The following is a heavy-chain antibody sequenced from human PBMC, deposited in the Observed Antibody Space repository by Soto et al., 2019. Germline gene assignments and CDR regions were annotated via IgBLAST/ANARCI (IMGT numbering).Heavy chain of an antibody. CDR1: GGSISSGDYY. V-gene: IGHV4-30-4*01. Sequence: QVQLQASGPGLAKPSQTLSLTCTVSGGSISSGDYYWSWIRQPPGKGLEWIGYIYYSGSTYYNPSLKRRVTISVDTSKNQFSLKLSSVTAADTAVYYCARAQGSGFLVSWGQGTLVTVSS. CDR2: IYYSGST. J-gene: IGHJ4*02. CDR3: ARAQGSGFLVS. D-gene: IGHD3-10*01.